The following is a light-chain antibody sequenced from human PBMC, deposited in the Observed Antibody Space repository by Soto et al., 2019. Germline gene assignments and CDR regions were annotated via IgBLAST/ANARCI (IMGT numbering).Light chain of an antibody. Sequence: EIVLTQSPGTLSLSPGERATLSCRASQTISNTFLAWYQQRSGQAPRLLIYGASGRAAGIPDRLSGSGSGTDFTLSISRLEAEDFAVYYWQQDGVSPTFGGGTKVEIK. CDR3: QQDGVSPT. V-gene: IGKV3-20*01. J-gene: IGKJ4*01. CDR1: QTISNTF. CDR2: GAS.